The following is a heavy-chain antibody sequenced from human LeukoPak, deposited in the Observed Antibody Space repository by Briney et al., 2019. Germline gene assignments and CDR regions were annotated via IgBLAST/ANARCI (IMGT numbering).Heavy chain of an antibody. J-gene: IGHJ4*02. CDR2: INHSGST. D-gene: IGHD4-17*01. CDR1: GGSFSGYY. Sequence: SETLSLTCAVYGGSFSGYYWSWIRQPPGKGLEWIGEINHSGSTNYNPSLKRRVTISVDTSKNQFSLKLSSVTAADTAVYYCARVAYGDYFDYWGQGTLVTVSS. CDR3: ARVAYGDYFDY. V-gene: IGHV4-34*01.